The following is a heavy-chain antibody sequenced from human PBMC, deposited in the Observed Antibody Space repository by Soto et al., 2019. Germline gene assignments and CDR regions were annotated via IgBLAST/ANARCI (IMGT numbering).Heavy chain of an antibody. CDR1: GGSISSGAHY. CDR3: ARGRYGVPRRDDFDS. D-gene: IGHD4-17*01. J-gene: IGHJ4*02. Sequence: QVQLQESGPGLVKPSQTLSLTCTVSGGSISSGAHYWSWIRQLPGKGLEWIGNIYYSGSNYYNPSPKSRVTISVDTSNRFFSVNLSSVTAADTAIYSWARGRYGVPRRDDFDSWGQGILVTVSS. CDR2: IYYSGSN. V-gene: IGHV4-31*03.